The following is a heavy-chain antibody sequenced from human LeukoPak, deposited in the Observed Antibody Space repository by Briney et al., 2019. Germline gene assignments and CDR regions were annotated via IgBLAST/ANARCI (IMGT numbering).Heavy chain of an antibody. V-gene: IGHV3-21*06. CDR1: GFIFSTYS. CDR2: ITGSSNFI. D-gene: IGHD3-16*02. CDR3: ARGVPNRVYGLDV. Sequence: GGSLRLSCATSGFIFSTYSLNWVRQAPGKGLEWVSSITGSSNFIYYADSVKGRFTISRDNAKNSLFLQMNSLRAEDTAMYYCARGVPNRVYGLDVWGQGTTVTVSS. J-gene: IGHJ6*02.